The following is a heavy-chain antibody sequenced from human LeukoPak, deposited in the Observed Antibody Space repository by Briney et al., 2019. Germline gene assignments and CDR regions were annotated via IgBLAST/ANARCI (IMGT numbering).Heavy chain of an antibody. J-gene: IGHJ4*02. CDR3: ARQTTVTTGDY. D-gene: IGHD4-17*01. CDR2: MNPNSGNT. V-gene: IGHV1-8*01. Sequence: ASVKVSCRASVYTFTSYDINWVRQATGQGLEWMGWMNPNSGNTGYAQKFQGRVTMTRNTSISTAYMELSSLRSEDTAVYYCARQTTVTTGDYWGQGTLVTVSS. CDR1: VYTFTSYD.